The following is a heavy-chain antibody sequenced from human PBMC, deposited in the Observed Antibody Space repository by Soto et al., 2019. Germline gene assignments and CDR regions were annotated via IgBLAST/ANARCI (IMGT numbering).Heavy chain of an antibody. CDR2: IWYDGSNK. CDR1: GFTFSSYV. V-gene: IGHV3-33*01. D-gene: IGHD6-19*01. CDR3: AREEAVAGTALYYYYGMDV. J-gene: IGHJ6*02. Sequence: GGSLRLSCAASGFTFSSYVMHWVRQAPGKGLEWVAVIWYDGSNKYYADSVKGRFTISRDNSKNTLYLQMNSLRAEDTAVYYCAREEAVAGTALYYYYGMDVWGQGTTVTVSS.